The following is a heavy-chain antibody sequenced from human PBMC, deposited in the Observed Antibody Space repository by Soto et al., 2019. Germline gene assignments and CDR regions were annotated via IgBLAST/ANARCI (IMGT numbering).Heavy chain of an antibody. CDR3: ARKLSTDSSAYYSFAY. CDR2: VRTTNADT. D-gene: IGHD3-22*01. J-gene: IGHJ4*02. V-gene: IGHV1-18*01. Sequence: QVQLVQSGPEVKMPGASVKVSCKTSGYTFTAYGLAWLRQAPGQRPEWMGWVRTTNADTNYAQKFQGRVTMTTDRSTTTTYMELRSLTSDDTAVYYCARKLSTDSSAYYSFAYWGQGTLVTVSS. CDR1: GYTFTAYG.